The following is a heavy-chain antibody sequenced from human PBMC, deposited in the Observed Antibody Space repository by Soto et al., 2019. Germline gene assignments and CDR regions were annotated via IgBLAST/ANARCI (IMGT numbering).Heavy chain of an antibody. J-gene: IGHJ4*02. V-gene: IGHV3-30-3*01. CDR3: ASDEWYSDVHNRDSSIGY. D-gene: IGHD3-3*01. CDR1: GFTFSSYA. Sequence: PGGSLRLSCAASGFTFSSYAMHWFRQAPGKGLEWVAVISYDESNKYYADSVKGRFTISRDNSKNTLYLQMNSLRGEDTAVYYCASDEWYSDVHNRDSSIGYWGQGTLVTVSS. CDR2: ISYDESNK.